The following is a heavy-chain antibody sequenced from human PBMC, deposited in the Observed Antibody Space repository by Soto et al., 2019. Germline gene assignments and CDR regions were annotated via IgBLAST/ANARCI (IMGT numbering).Heavy chain of an antibody. CDR1: GGTFSSYA. CDR3: ATSSLPPEVDFWRLYYYGMDV. J-gene: IGHJ6*02. CDR2: IIPIFGTA. D-gene: IGHD3-3*01. Sequence: QVQLVQSGAEVKKPGSSVKVSCKASGGTFSSYAISWVRQAPGQGLEWMGGIIPIFGTANYAQKFQGRVTITADESTSTAYMELSSLRSDDTAVYYCATSSLPPEVDFWRLYYYGMDVWGQGTTVTVSS. V-gene: IGHV1-69*01.